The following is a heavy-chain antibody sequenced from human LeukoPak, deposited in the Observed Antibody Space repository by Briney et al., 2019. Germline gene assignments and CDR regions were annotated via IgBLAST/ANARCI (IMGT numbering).Heavy chain of an antibody. CDR1: GDSVSSNSAA. Sequence: SQTLSLTCAISGDSVSSNSAAWNWIRQSPSRGLEWLGRTYFGSKWISDYAVSVKSRITVNPDTSKNQFSLQLNSVTPEDTAVYYCARVPMITFGGVIVPYGMDVWGQGTTVTVSS. CDR3: ARVPMITFGGVIVPYGMDV. J-gene: IGHJ6*02. CDR2: TYFGSKWIS. V-gene: IGHV6-1*01. D-gene: IGHD3-16*02.